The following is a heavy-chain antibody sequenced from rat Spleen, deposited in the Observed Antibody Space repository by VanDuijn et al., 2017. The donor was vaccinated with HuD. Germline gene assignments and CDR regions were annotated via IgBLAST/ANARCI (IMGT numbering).Heavy chain of an antibody. CDR3: TRYNYVYYGLLLRKGFDY. J-gene: IGHJ2*01. CDR1: GFTFNNYW. D-gene: IGHD1-6*01. V-gene: IGHV5-31*01. Sequence: EVQLVESGGGLVQPGRSLKLSCVASGFTFNNYWMTWIRQAPGKGLEWVASITNTGGSTYYPDSVKGRFTISRDNAKSTLYLQMNSLRSEDTATYYCTRYNYVYYGLLLRKGFDYWGQGVMVTVSS. CDR2: ITNTGGST.